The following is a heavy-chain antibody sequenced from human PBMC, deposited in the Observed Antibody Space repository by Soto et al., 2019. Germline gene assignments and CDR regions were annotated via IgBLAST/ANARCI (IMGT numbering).Heavy chain of an antibody. CDR2: INPSGGST. J-gene: IGHJ6*02. D-gene: IGHD2-2*02. CDR1: GYTFTSYY. CDR3: ARGRCSSTSCYTGTYYYYGMDV. Sequence: QVQLVQSGAEVKKPGASVKVSCKASGYTFTSYYMHWVRQAPGQGLEWMGIINPSGGSTSYAQKFQGRVTMTRDTSTSTVYMELSSLRSEDTAVYYCARGRCSSTSCYTGTYYYYGMDVWGQGTTVTVSS. V-gene: IGHV1-46*01.